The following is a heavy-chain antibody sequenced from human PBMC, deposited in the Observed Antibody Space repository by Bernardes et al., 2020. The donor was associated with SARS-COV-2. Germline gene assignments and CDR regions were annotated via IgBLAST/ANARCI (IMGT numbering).Heavy chain of an antibody. J-gene: IGHJ6*02. CDR2: INHSGST. CDR1: GGSFRGYY. CDR3: ARGSIAAAGENYYYYYGMDV. Sequence: SDPLSLTCAVYGGSFRGYYWSWIHQPPGKGLEWIGEINHSGSTNYNPSLKSRVTISVDTSKNQFSLKLSSVTAADTAVYYCARGSIAAAGENYYYYYGMDVWGQGTLVTVSS. D-gene: IGHD6-13*01. V-gene: IGHV4-34*01.